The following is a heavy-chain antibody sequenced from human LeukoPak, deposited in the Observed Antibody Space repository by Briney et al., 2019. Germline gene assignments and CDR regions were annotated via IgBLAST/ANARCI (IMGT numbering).Heavy chain of an antibody. CDR1: GFTFSSYS. Sequence: PGGSLRLSCAASGFTFSSYSMNWVRQAPGKGLEWVSYISSSSSTIYYADSAKGRFTISRDNAKNSLYLQMNSLRAEDTAVYYCARDDSSDYWGQGTLVTVSS. CDR2: ISSSSSTI. J-gene: IGHJ4*02. D-gene: IGHD3-22*01. V-gene: IGHV3-48*04. CDR3: ARDDSSDY.